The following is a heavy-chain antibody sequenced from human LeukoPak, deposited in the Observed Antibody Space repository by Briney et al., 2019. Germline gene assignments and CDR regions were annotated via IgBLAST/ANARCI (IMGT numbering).Heavy chain of an antibody. CDR1: GFTFNNYG. D-gene: IGHD3-16*01. CDR3: ARRGTPNAFDL. Sequence: GGSLRLSCAASGFTFNNYGMHWVRQAPGRGLEWVALLWYDGTNENYADSVKGRFTISRDNSKNTMYLQMNNLRAEDTAVYYCARRGTPNAFDLWGQGTMVTVSS. V-gene: IGHV3-33*01. CDR2: LWYDGTNE. J-gene: IGHJ3*01.